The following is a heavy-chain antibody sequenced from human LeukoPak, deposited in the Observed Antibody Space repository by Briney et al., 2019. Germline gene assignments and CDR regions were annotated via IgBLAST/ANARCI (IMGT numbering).Heavy chain of an antibody. J-gene: IGHJ3*02. CDR1: GFTFSSYS. Sequence: GGSLRLSCTASGFTFSSYSMNWVRQAPGKGLEWVSSISSSSSYIYYADSVKGRFTISRDNAKNSLFLQMNSLRAEDTAVYFCARDYHVGGYSCNDAFDIWGQGTMVTVSS. CDR2: ISSSSSYI. V-gene: IGHV3-21*01. D-gene: IGHD5-18*01. CDR3: ARDYHVGGYSCNDAFDI.